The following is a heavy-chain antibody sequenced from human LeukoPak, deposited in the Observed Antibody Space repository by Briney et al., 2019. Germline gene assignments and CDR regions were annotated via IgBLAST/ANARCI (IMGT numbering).Heavy chain of an antibody. V-gene: IGHV3-15*01. CDR2: IKTKTDGGTI. D-gene: IGHD5-24*01. Sequence: GGSLRLSCAASGFSLSNAWMSWVRQAPGKGLEWVGRIKTKTDGGTIEYAAPVTGRFTISRDDSKNTLYLQMNSLKTEDTAVYYCAWHYFDYWGQGTLVPVSS. J-gene: IGHJ4*02. CDR1: GFSLSNAW. CDR3: AWHYFDY.